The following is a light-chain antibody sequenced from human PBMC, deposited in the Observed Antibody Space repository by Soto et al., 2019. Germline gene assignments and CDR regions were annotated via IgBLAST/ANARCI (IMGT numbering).Light chain of an antibody. Sequence: DIQMTQSPSTLSASVGDRDTITCRASQSISNWLAWYQQKPGKAPKLLIYKASSLESGVPSRFSGSGSGTEFTLTISSLQPDDFASYYCQQYNSYSPYTFGQGTKLEIK. CDR1: QSISNW. CDR2: KAS. CDR3: QQYNSYSPYT. V-gene: IGKV1-5*03. J-gene: IGKJ2*01.